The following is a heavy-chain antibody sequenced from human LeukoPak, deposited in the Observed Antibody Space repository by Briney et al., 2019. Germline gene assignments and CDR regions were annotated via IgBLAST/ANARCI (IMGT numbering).Heavy chain of an antibody. Sequence: PGGSLRLSCAASGFTFSSYAMSWVRQAPGKGLEWVSAISGSGGSTYYADSVKGRFTISRDNSKNTLYLQMNRLRAEDTAVYYCAGAQLGLDDAFDIWGQGTMVTVSS. CDR3: AGAQLGLDDAFDI. J-gene: IGHJ3*02. V-gene: IGHV3-23*01. CDR1: GFTFSSYA. D-gene: IGHD7-27*01. CDR2: ISGSGGST.